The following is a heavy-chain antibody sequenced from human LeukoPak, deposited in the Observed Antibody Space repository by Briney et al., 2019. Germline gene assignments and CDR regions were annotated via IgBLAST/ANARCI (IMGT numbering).Heavy chain of an antibody. Sequence: PSETLSLTCAVYGGSFSGYYRSWIRQPPGKGLEWIGEINHSGSTNYNPSLKSRVTISVDTSKNQFSLKLSSVTAADTAVYYCARRRSRYDSSGYYLFDYWGQGTLVTVSS. CDR1: GGSFSGYY. J-gene: IGHJ4*02. CDR3: ARRRSRYDSSGYYLFDY. V-gene: IGHV4-34*01. CDR2: INHSGST. D-gene: IGHD3-22*01.